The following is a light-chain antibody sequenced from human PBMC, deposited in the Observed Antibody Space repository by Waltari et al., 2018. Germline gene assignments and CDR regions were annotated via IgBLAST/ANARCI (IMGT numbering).Light chain of an antibody. V-gene: IGLV1-40*01. J-gene: IGLJ1*01. Sequence: QPVLTQPPSVSGAPGQRVTISCTGSSSNIGAGYDVHWYQQLPGTAPKLLIYGNSNRPSGVPDRVPGSKSGTSASLAISGLQAEDEADYYCQSYDISLSDASYVFGTGTKVTVL. CDR3: QSYDISLSDASYV. CDR1: SSNIGAGYD. CDR2: GNS.